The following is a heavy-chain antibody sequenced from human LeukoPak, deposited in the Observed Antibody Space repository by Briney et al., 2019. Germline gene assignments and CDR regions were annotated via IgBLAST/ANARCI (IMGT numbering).Heavy chain of an antibody. V-gene: IGHV1-69*01. J-gene: IGHJ4*02. D-gene: IGHD2-2*01. CDR2: IIPIFGTA. CDR3: ARLGYCSSTSCPIDY. Sequence: ASVKVSCKASGGTFSSYAISWVRQAPAQGLEAMGGIIPIFGTANYAQKLQGRVTMTDDESRSTAAMELSSLRSEDTAVYYCARLGYCSSTSCPIDYWGQGTLVTVSS. CDR1: GGTFSSYA.